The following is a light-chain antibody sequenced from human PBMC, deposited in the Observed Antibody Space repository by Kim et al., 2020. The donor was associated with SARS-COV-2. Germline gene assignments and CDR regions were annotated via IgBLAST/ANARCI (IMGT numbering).Light chain of an antibody. J-gene: IGLJ3*02. V-gene: IGLV4-69*01. CDR2: LNSDGSH. CDR1: SGHSNYA. Sequence: QLVLTQSPSASASLGASVKLTCTLSSGHSNYAIAWHQQQPEKGPRYLMKLNSDGSHSKGDGIPDRFSGSSSGAERYLTISSLQSEDEAYYYCQTWGTGILVFGGGTQLTVL. CDR3: QTWGTGILV.